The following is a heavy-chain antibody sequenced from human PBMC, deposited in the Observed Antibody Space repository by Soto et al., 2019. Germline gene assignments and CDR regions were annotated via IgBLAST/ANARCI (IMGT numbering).Heavy chain of an antibody. V-gene: IGHV3-23*01. Sequence: GGSLRLSCAASGFIFSTSGSAFSRYAMTWVRQTPGKALEWVSSISGSGVRTYYSDSVRGRFTISRDNSKDRLYLEMNSVRAEDTAVYYCATPAYDYWGQGPLVTV. CDR1: GFIFSTSGSAFSRYA. CDR2: ISGSGVRT. D-gene: IGHD3-16*01. CDR3: ATPAYDY. J-gene: IGHJ4*02.